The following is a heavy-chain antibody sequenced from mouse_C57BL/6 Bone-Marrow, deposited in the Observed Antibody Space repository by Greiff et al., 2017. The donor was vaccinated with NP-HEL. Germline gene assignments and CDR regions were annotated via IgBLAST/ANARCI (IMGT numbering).Heavy chain of an antibody. J-gene: IGHJ3*01. CDR1: GFTLSDYG. CDR3: ARMFAY. Sequence: EVHLVESGGGLVKPGGSLTLSCAASGFTLSDYGIHWVRQAPEKGLEWVAYISSGSSTIYYADTVKGRFNISRDNAKNTRFLQMGSLRSEDTAMYYCARMFAYWGQGTLVTVSA. V-gene: IGHV5-17*01. CDR2: ISSGSSTI.